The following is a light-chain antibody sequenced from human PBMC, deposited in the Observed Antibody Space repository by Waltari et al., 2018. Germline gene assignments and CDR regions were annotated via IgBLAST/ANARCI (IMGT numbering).Light chain of an antibody. V-gene: IGLV2-23*03. J-gene: IGLJ2*01. CDR3: YSYAVSNTFV. CDR2: EGS. Sequence: QSALTQPASVSGSPGQSITISCTGTSSDVGSYNLVSWYQQHPGKAPKLMIDEGSKRPSGVSSRFSGSKAGNTASLAISGLQAEDEADYYGYSYAVSNTFVFGGGTKLTVL. CDR1: SSDVGSYNL.